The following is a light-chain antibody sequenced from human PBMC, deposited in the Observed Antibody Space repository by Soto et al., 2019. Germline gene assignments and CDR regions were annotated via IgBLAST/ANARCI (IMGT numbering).Light chain of an antibody. CDR1: SANIGNTY. CDR3: GTWDSSRSAVV. J-gene: IGLJ2*01. CDR2: DNN. Sequence: QSVLTQPPSVSAAPGQKVTLSCSGSSANIGNTYVSWYQQHPGTAPKLLIYDNNKRPSGIPDRFSGSKSGTSATLGITGLQTGDEADYYCGTWDSSRSAVVFGGGTKLTVL. V-gene: IGLV1-51*01.